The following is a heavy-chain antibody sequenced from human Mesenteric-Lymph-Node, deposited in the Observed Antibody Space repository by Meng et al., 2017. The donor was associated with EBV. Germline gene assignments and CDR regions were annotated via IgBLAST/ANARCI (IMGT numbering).Heavy chain of an antibody. D-gene: IGHD1-26*01. V-gene: IGHV7-4-1*02. CDR3: ATERAIYYPAGFD. Sequence: QVQLVQSGSELKKPGASVKVACKASRYTFTSFAMSWVRQAPGQGLEWVGLITPNSGDPTYAQRFTGRFVFSLDTSVSTAYLQISSLKAEDTAVYYCATERAIYYPAGFDWGQGTLVTVSS. J-gene: IGHJ4*02. CDR2: ITPNSGDP. CDR1: RYTFTSFA.